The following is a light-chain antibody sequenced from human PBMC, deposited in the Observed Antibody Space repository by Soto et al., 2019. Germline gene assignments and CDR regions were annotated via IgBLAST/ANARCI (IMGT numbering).Light chain of an antibody. Sequence: EVVMTQSPATLSMSPGERATLSCRASQSVSSSLAWYQQKPGQAPRLLIYGASTRATGIQDRFSGSGSETEFTLTISSLQAEDVAIYYCQQYNNWWTFGQGTKVEIK. CDR2: GAS. V-gene: IGKV3-15*01. CDR1: QSVSSS. J-gene: IGKJ1*01. CDR3: QQYNNWWT.